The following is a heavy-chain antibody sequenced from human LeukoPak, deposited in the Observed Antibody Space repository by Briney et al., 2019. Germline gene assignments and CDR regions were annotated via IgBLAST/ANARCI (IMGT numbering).Heavy chain of an antibody. CDR2: IIPIFGTA. V-gene: IGHV1-69*05. Sequence: SVKVSFKASGGPFSSYAISWVRQAPGQGLEWMGGIIPIFGTANYAQKFQGRVTITTDESTSTAYMELSSLRSEDTAVYYCARGKSRGRWGFDIWGQGTMVTVSS. J-gene: IGHJ3*02. CDR1: GGPFSSYA. D-gene: IGHD4-23*01. CDR3: ARGKSRGRWGFDI.